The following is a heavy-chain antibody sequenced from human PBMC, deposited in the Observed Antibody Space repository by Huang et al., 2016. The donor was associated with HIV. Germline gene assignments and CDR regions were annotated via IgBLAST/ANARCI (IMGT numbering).Heavy chain of an antibody. CDR3: ARSLMGEDPFDI. J-gene: IGHJ3*02. CDR1: GGPLSGHY. CDR2: VNQRGSA. V-gene: IGHV4-34*01. D-gene: IGHD3-16*01. Sequence: QVRLHQWGTGLVRPSETLSLTCAVYGGPLSGHYWSWVRLPPGGGLEWLGEVNQRGSANYNPSLKSRLSMAIDTSKKQVSLKLGSVTAADTALYYCARSLMGEDPFDIWGQGTLVTVSS.